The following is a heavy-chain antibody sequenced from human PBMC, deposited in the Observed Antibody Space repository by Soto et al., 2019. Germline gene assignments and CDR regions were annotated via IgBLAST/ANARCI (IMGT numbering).Heavy chain of an antibody. D-gene: IGHD2-15*01. Sequence: GGSLRLSCAASGFTVSSNYMSWVRQAPGKGLEWVSVIYSGGSTYYADSVKGRFTISRHNSKNTLYLQMNSLRAEDTAVYYCARCVVVAGGITHFDYWGQGTLVTVSS. CDR3: ARCVVVAGGITHFDY. CDR2: IYSGGST. V-gene: IGHV3-53*04. J-gene: IGHJ4*02. CDR1: GFTVSSNY.